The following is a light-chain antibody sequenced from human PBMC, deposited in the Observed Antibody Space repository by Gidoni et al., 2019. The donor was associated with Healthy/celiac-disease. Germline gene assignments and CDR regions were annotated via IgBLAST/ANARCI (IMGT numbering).Light chain of an antibody. CDR3: QQLNSYPRT. CDR1: QGISSY. Sequence: NQLSQAPSSLSASVGDRVTITCRASQGISSYLAWYQQKPGKAPKLLIYAASTLQSGVPSRFSGSGSGTDFTLPISSLQPEDFATYYCQQLNSYPRTFGQGTKLEIK. J-gene: IGKJ2*01. CDR2: AAS. V-gene: IGKV1-9*01.